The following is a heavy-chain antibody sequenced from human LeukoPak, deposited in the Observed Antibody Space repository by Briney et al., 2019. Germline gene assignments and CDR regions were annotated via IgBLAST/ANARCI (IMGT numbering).Heavy chain of an antibody. CDR1: GGSISSYY. J-gene: IGHJ4*02. D-gene: IGHD3-3*01. Sequence: SETLSLTCTVSGGSISSYYWSWIRQPPGKGLEWIGYIYYSGSTNYNPSLKSRVTISVDTSKNQFSLKLSSVTAADTAVYYCAREQRFLGFDYWGQGTLVTVSS. V-gene: IGHV4-59*01. CDR2: IYYSGST. CDR3: AREQRFLGFDY.